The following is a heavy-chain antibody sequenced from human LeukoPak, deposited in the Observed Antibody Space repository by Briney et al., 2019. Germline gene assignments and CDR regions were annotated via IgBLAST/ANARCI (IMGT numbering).Heavy chain of an antibody. Sequence: GGSLRLSCVASGFTFSRYWMHWVRQAPGKGLEWVSFIYSDNAHYSDSVKGRFTISRDNSKNTLYLQMNSLRAEDTAVYYCARRAGAYSHPYDYWGQGTLVTVSS. CDR3: ARRAGAYSHPYDY. CDR1: GFTFSRYW. CDR2: IYSDNA. V-gene: IGHV3-53*01. J-gene: IGHJ4*02. D-gene: IGHD4/OR15-4a*01.